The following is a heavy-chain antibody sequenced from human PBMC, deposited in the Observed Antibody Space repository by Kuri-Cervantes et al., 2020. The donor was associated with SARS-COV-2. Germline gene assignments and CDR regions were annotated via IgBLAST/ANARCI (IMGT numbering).Heavy chain of an antibody. Sequence: ASVKVSCKASGYTFTSYDINWVRQATGQGLEWMGWMNPNSGNTGYAQKFQGRVTMTRNTSISTAYMELSSLRSEDTAVYYCARDRCSRTTCYPWFDPWGQGTLVTVSS. CDR3: ARDRCSRTTCYPWFDP. CDR2: MNPNSGNT. J-gene: IGHJ5*02. V-gene: IGHV1-8*01. D-gene: IGHD2-2*01. CDR1: GYTFTSYD.